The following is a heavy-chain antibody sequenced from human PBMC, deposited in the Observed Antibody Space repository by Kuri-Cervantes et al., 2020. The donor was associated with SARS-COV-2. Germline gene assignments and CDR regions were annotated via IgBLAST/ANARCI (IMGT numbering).Heavy chain of an antibody. D-gene: IGHD3-3*01. CDR3: ASQVTIFGVEYDAFDI. V-gene: IGHV4-59*11. CDR2: IYYGGST. Sequence: ESLKISCTVSGGSISRHYWSWIRQPPGKGLEWIGYIYYGGSTNYNPSLKNLVTISIDTSKNQFSLMLSSMTAADTAVYYCASQVTIFGVEYDAFDIWGQGTTVTVSS. J-gene: IGHJ3*02. CDR1: GGSISRHY.